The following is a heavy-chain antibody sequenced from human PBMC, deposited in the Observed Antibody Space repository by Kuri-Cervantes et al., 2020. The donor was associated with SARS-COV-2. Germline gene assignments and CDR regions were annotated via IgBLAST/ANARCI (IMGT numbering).Heavy chain of an antibody. D-gene: IGHD1-26*01. CDR2: ISGIGGYT. Sequence: GESLKISCAASGFAFRGNAMSWVRQAPGKGLEWVSDISGIGGYTYYADFVKGRFTTSRDDSKNTLYVHMNNPRVDDTAVYYCAKEGFISALGGWFDPWGQGTLVTVSS. CDR1: GFAFRGNA. J-gene: IGHJ5*02. V-gene: IGHV3-23*01. CDR3: AKEGFISALGGWFDP.